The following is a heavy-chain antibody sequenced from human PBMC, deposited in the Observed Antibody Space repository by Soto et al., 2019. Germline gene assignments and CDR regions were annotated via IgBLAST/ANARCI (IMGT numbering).Heavy chain of an antibody. CDR1: GFTFSNYG. CDR2: IWYDGNNK. D-gene: IGHD2-21*01. CDR3: ARGLHSLFDY. J-gene: IGHJ4*02. V-gene: IGHV3-33*01. Sequence: QVQLVESGGGVVQPGGSRRLSCAAPGFTFSNYGMHWVRQAPGKGLEWVAVIWYDGNNKYYADSVKGRFTISRDNSNNTLYVQMTSLRAEDTAVYYCARGLHSLFDYWGQGTLVTVSS.